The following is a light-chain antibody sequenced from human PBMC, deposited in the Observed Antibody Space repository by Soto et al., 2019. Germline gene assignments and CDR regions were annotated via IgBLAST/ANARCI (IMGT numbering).Light chain of an antibody. J-gene: IGKJ5*01. CDR2: GAS. Sequence: EIVMTQSPATLSVSPGERATLSCRASQSVSSNLAWYQQKPGQAPRLLIYGASTRATGIPARFSGSGSGTELTHTISSLQSEDFAVYYCQHYNNWPPITFGQGTRLEI. CDR1: QSVSSN. V-gene: IGKV3-15*01. CDR3: QHYNNWPPIT.